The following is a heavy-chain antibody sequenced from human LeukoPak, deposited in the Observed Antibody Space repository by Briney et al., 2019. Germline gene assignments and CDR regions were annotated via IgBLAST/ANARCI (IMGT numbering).Heavy chain of an antibody. Sequence: GGSLRLSCAASGFTFSSYAMNWVRRAPGKGLEWVSTISTSGGSTYYADSAKGRFAISRDNSKNTLFLQMNSLRAEDTAVYYCAKDPGYRDYWGQGILVTVSS. CDR2: ISTSGGST. V-gene: IGHV3-23*01. D-gene: IGHD1-1*01. CDR1: GFTFSSYA. J-gene: IGHJ4*02. CDR3: AKDPGYRDY.